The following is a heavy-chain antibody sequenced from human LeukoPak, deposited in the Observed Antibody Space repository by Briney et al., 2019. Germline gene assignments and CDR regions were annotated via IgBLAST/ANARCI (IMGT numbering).Heavy chain of an antibody. D-gene: IGHD3-22*01. CDR1: GGTFSSYA. V-gene: IGHV1-69*05. Sequence: SVKVSCKASGGTFSSYAISWVRQAPGQGLEWMGGIIPIFGTANYAQKFQGRVTITTDESTSTAYMDLSSLRSEDTAVYYCAREYGYYDSSGYYHLDNWFDPWGQGTLVTVSS. J-gene: IGHJ5*02. CDR3: AREYGYYDSSGYYHLDNWFDP. CDR2: IIPIFGTA.